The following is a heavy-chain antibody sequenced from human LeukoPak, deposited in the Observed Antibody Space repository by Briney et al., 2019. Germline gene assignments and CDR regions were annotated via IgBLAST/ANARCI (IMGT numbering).Heavy chain of an antibody. D-gene: IGHD6-19*01. V-gene: IGHV4-39*01. CDR1: GGSISSSSYY. CDR3: ASAHSSGWYGDAFDI. Sequence: SETLSLTCTVSGGSISSSSYYWGWIRQPPGKGRESFGSIYYSGSTYYNPSLKSRVTISVDTSKNQFSLKLSSVTAADTAVYYCASAHSSGWYGDAFDIWGQGTMVTVSS. CDR2: IYYSGST. J-gene: IGHJ3*02.